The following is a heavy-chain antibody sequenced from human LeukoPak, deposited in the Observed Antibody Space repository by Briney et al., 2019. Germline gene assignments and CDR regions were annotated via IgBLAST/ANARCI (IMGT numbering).Heavy chain of an antibody. D-gene: IGHD3-10*01. CDR1: GFTFSSYS. Sequence: GGSLRLSCAASGFTFSSYSMNWVRQAPGKGLEWASYISSSSSTIYYADSVKGRFTISRDNAKNSLYLQMNSLRAEDTAVYYCARCGSPRCVFAYWGQGTLVTVSS. CDR2: ISSSSSTI. J-gene: IGHJ4*02. CDR3: ARCGSPRCVFAY. V-gene: IGHV3-48*04.